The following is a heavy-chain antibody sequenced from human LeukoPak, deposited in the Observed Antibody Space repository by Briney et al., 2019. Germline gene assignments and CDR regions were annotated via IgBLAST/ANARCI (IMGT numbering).Heavy chain of an antibody. J-gene: IGHJ4*02. Sequence: GGSLRLSCAASGFTFSSYAMSWVRQAPGKGLEWVSAISGSGGSTYYADSVQGRFTIPRDNSKSTLCPQMNSLRAEDTAVYYCAKQLGYCSDGSCYFPYWGQGTLVTVSS. D-gene: IGHD2-15*01. V-gene: IGHV3-23*01. CDR1: GFTFSSYA. CDR3: AKQLGYCSDGSCYFPY. CDR2: ISGSGGST.